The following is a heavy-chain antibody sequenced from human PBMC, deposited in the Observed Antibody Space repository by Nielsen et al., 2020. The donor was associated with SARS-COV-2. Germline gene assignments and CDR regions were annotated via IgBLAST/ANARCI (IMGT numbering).Heavy chain of an antibody. CDR1: GGSISSSSYY. Sequence: SETLSLTCTVSGGSISSSSYYWGWIRQPPGKGLEWIGSIYYSGSTYYNPSLKSRVTISVDTSKNQFSLKLSSVTAADTAVYYCARHYGGRLGGAGWFDPWGQGTLVTVSS. J-gene: IGHJ5*02. CDR3: ARHYGGRLGGAGWFDP. CDR2: IYYSGST. V-gene: IGHV4-39*01. D-gene: IGHD3-16*01.